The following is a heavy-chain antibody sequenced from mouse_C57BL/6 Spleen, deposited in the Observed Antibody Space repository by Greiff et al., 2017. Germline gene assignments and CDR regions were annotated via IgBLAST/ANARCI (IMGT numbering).Heavy chain of an antibody. CDR1: GFNIKDDY. Sequence: EVQLQQSGAELVRPGASVKLSCTASGFNIKDDYMHWVKQRPEQGLEWIGWIDPENGDTEYASMFQGKATITADTSSNTAYLQLSSLTSEDNAVYYCTTNYSGISYSAMDYWGQGTSVTVSS. J-gene: IGHJ4*01. CDR3: TTNYSGISYSAMDY. CDR2: IDPENGDT. D-gene: IGHD1-1*01. V-gene: IGHV14-4*01.